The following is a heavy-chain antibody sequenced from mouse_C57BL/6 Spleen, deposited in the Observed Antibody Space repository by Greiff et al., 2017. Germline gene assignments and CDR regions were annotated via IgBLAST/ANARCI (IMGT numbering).Heavy chain of an antibody. CDR2: INPNNGGT. J-gene: IGHJ1*03. CDR3: ARHSNFFYWYFDV. V-gene: IGHV1-22*01. Sequence: EVQLQQSGPELVKPGASVKMSCKASGYTFTDYNMHWVKQSHGKSLEWIGYINPNNGGTSYNQKFKGKATLTVNKSSSTAYMELRSLTSEDSVVYYCARHSNFFYWYFDVWGTGTTVTVSS. CDR1: GYTFTDYN. D-gene: IGHD2-5*01.